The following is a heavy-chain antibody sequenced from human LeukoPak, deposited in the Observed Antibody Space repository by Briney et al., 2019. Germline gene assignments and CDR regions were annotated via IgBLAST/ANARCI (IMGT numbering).Heavy chain of an antibody. V-gene: IGHV4-34*01. J-gene: IGHJ4*02. Sequence: SETLSLTCAVYGGSFGGYYWSWIRQPPGKGLEWIGEINHSGSTNYNPSPKSRVTISVDTSKNQFSLKLSSVTAADTAVYYCARSAYSSGWHLREFDYWGQGTLVTVSS. D-gene: IGHD6-19*01. CDR2: INHSGST. CDR3: ARSAYSSGWHLREFDY. CDR1: GGSFGGYY.